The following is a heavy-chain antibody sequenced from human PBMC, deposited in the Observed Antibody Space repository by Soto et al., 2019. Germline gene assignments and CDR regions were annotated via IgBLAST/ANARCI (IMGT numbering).Heavy chain of an antibody. CDR2: IWYDGSNK. Sequence: GGSLRLSCAASGFTFSSYGMHWVRQAPGKGLEWVAVIWYDGSNKYYADSVKGRFTISRDNSKNTLYLQMNSLRAEDTAVYYCASLYSSPPKYYYYGMDVWGQGTTVTVSS. D-gene: IGHD6-13*01. V-gene: IGHV3-33*01. CDR1: GFTFSSYG. CDR3: ASLYSSPPKYYYYGMDV. J-gene: IGHJ6*02.